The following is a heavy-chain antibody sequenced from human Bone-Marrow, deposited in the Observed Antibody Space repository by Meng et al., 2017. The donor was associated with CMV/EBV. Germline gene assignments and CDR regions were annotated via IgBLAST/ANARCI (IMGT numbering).Heavy chain of an antibody. D-gene: IGHD1-14*01. CDR3: ARRDSPAPEDALDI. CDR2: IYSGGST. Sequence: GESLKISCAASGFTVSSNYMSWVRQAPGKGLEWVSVIYSGGSTYYADSVKGRFTISRDNSKNTLYLQMNSLRAEDTAVYYCARRDSPAPEDALDIWGQGTMVTFSS. V-gene: IGHV3-66*02. CDR1: GFTVSSNY. J-gene: IGHJ3*02.